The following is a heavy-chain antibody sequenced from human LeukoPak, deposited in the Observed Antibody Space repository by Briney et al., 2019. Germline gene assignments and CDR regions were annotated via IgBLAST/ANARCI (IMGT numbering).Heavy chain of an antibody. D-gene: IGHD2-2*01. Sequence: SVKVSCKASGGTFSSYAISWVRQALGQGLEWMGGIIPIFGTANYAQKFQGRVTITTDESTSTAYMELSSLRSEDTAVYYCASSVVPAAPYYFDYWGQGTLVTVSS. CDR2: IIPIFGTA. V-gene: IGHV1-69*05. CDR3: ASSVVPAAPYYFDY. J-gene: IGHJ4*02. CDR1: GGTFSSYA.